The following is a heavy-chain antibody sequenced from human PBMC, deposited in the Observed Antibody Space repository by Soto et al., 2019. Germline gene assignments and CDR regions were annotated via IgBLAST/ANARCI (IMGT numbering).Heavy chain of an antibody. J-gene: IGHJ6*03. CDR2: INHLGSI. CDR3: ARGGISHWAYFYYMDV. V-gene: IGHV4-34*01. D-gene: IGHD2-21*01. CDR1: GGSLSDYF. Sequence: SETLSLTCVVSGGSLSDYFWSWIRQPPGMALEWIGEINHLGSINYNPSLKSRVTMSVDTSKNQFSLPLNSVTAADTATYYCARGGISHWAYFYYMDVWDRGTTVTVS.